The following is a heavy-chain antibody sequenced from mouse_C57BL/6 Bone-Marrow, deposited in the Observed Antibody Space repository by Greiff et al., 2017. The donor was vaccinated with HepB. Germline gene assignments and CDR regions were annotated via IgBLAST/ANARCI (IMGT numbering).Heavy chain of an antibody. CDR3: ARYLYYGYDGAMDY. CDR1: GYTFTSYW. V-gene: IGHV1-61*01. CDR2: IYPSDSET. J-gene: IGHJ4*01. Sequence: QVQLQQPGAELVRPGSSVKLSCKASGYTFTSYWMDWVKQRPGQGLEWIGNIYPSDSETHYNQKFKDKATLTVDKSSSTAYMQLSSLTSEDSAVYYCARYLYYGYDGAMDYWGQGTSVTVSS. D-gene: IGHD2-2*01.